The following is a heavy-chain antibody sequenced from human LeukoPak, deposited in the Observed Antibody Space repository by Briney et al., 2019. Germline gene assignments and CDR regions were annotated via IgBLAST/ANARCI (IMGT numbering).Heavy chain of an antibody. Sequence: PSETLSLTCTVSGGSISSGSYYWSWIRQPAGKGLEWIGRIYTSGSTNYNPSLKSRVTISVDTSKNQFSLKLSSVTAADTAVYYCARFTAMPHYYYYYMDVWGKGTTVTVSS. V-gene: IGHV4-61*02. D-gene: IGHD5-18*01. CDR2: IYTSGST. CDR1: GGSISSGSYY. J-gene: IGHJ6*03. CDR3: ARFTAMPHYYYYYMDV.